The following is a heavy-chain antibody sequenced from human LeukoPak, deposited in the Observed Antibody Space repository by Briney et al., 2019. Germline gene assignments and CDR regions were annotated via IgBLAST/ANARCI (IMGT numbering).Heavy chain of an antibody. D-gene: IGHD6-19*01. CDR2: IYYSGST. CDR1: GGSISSSSYY. J-gene: IGHJ4*02. V-gene: IGHV4-39*07. CDR3: AREPLGQWLGQYYFDY. Sequence: SETLSPTCTVSGGSISSSSYYWGWIRQPPGKGLEWIGSIYYSGSTYYNPSLKSRVTISVDTSKNQFSLKLSSVTAADTAVYYCAREPLGQWLGQYYFDYWGQGTLVTVSS.